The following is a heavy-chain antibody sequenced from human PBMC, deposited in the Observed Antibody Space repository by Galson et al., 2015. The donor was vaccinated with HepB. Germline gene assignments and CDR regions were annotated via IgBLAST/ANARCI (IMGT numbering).Heavy chain of an antibody. D-gene: IGHD3-22*01. V-gene: IGHV1-69*06. Sequence: SVKVSCKASGGSFNTYAINWLRQAPGQGLEWMGGIIPTFDTPIYAQRFQDRVTITADKSTSTAYMELSSLTFDDTALYYCARDRTHYYDTSGYSGAFEIWGQGTMVTVSS. CDR1: GGSFNTYA. CDR2: IIPTFDTP. CDR3: ARDRTHYYDTSGYSGAFEI. J-gene: IGHJ3*02.